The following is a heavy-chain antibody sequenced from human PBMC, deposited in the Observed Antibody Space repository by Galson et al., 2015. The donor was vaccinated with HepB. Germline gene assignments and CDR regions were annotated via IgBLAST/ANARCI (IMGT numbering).Heavy chain of an antibody. CDR2: ISYDGSNK. V-gene: IGHV3-30*18. CDR1: GFTFSSYG. J-gene: IGHJ6*02. Sequence: SLRLSCAVSGFTFSSYGMHWVRQAPGKGLEWVAVISYDGSNKYYADSVKGRFTISRDNSKNTLYLQMNSLRAEDTAVYYCAKEGYGTTISYYYYGMDVWGQGTTVTVSS. D-gene: IGHD4-11*01. CDR3: AKEGYGTTISYYYYGMDV.